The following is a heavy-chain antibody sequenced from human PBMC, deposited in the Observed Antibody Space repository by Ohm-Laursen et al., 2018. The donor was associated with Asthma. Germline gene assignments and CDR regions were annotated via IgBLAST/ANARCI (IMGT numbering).Heavy chain of an antibody. D-gene: IGHD1-7*01. CDR2: ISGSGDST. CDR1: GFTFSSYA. V-gene: IGHV3-23*01. Sequence: GSLRLSCAASGFTFSSYAMSWVRQAPGKGLEWVSAISGSGDSTFYADSVKGRFTISRDNSKNTLYLQMNSLRAEDTAVYYCAKWGAFFITGTDFAFDIWGQGTMVTVSS. J-gene: IGHJ3*02. CDR3: AKWGAFFITGTDFAFDI.